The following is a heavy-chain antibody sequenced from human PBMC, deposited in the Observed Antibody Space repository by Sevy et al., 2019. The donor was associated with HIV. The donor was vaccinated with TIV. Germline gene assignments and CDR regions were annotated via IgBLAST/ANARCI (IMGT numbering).Heavy chain of an antibody. Sequence: GGSLRLSCAASGFTFSDHYMDWVRQAPGKGLEWVGRTRNKANSYTTKYAASLKGRFTISRDDSKNSLYLQMNSLKTEDTAVYYCARASRRDYYYGMDVWGQGTTVTVSS. CDR1: GFTFSDHY. CDR3: ARASRRDYYYGMDV. CDR2: TRNKANSYTT. J-gene: IGHJ6*02. V-gene: IGHV3-72*01.